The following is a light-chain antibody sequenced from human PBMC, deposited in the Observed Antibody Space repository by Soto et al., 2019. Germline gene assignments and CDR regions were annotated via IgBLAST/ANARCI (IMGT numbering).Light chain of an antibody. V-gene: IGKV3-15*01. CDR2: GAS. CDR3: QQYTNWWT. CDR1: QSVSNN. Sequence: EIVKTQSPATLSVSPGERATLSCRASQSVSNNLAWYQKKPGQAPRLLIYGASTRATGIPARFSGSGSGTEFTLTISSLQSEDFAVYYCQQYTNWWTFGQGTRVEIK. J-gene: IGKJ1*01.